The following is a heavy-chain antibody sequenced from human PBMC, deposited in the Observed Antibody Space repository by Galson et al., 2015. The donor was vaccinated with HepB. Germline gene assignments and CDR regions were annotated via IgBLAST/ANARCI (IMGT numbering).Heavy chain of an antibody. V-gene: IGHV3-33*01. CDR3: AREMAIAAPASFDL. Sequence: SLRLSCAASGFTFSGFGMHWVRQAPGKGLQWVALIWSNGSNRYYSNSVMGRFTISGDNSKNTLYLEMNSLRAEDTAVYYCAREMAIAAPASFDLWGHGTLVTVSS. D-gene: IGHD6-25*01. J-gene: IGHJ4*01. CDR2: IWSNGSNR. CDR1: GFTFSGFG.